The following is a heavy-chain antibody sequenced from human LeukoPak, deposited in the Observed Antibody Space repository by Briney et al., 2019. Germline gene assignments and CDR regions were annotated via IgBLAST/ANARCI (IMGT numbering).Heavy chain of an antibody. J-gene: IGHJ6*03. CDR3: ARGGSMVRGNYYYYYMDV. CDR2: IYYSGST. Sequence: SETLSLTCTVSGGSISSYYWSWIRQPPGKGLEWIGYIYYSGSTNYNPSLKSRVTISVDTSKNQFSLKLSSVTAADTAVYYCARGGSMVRGNYYYYYMDVWGKGTTVTVSS. D-gene: IGHD3-10*01. CDR1: GGSISSYY. V-gene: IGHV4-59*01.